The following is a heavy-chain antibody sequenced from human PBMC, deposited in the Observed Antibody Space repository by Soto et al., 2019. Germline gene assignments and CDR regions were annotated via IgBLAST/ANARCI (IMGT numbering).Heavy chain of an antibody. Sequence: GRSLRLSCAASGFTFSSYWMSWVRQAPGKGLEWVANIKQDGSEKYYVDSVKGRFTISRDNAKNSLYLQMNSLRAEDTAVYYCASPHPDYGDYNYYYYGMDVWGQGTTVTVSS. V-gene: IGHV3-7*03. CDR2: IKQDGSEK. J-gene: IGHJ6*02. CDR1: GFTFSSYW. CDR3: ASPHPDYGDYNYYYYGMDV. D-gene: IGHD4-17*01.